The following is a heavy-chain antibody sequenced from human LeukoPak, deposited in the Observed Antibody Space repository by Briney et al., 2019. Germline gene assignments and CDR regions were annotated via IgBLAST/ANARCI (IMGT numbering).Heavy chain of an antibody. Sequence: PGGSLRLSCAASGFIFSSYGMHWVRQAPGKGLEWVTFIRYDGSNKYYADSVKGRFTISRDNSKNTLYLQMNSLRAEDTAVYYCAKDHPRATVVTPVWYFDLWGRGTLVTVSS. CDR2: IRYDGSNK. J-gene: IGHJ2*01. CDR1: GFIFSSYG. V-gene: IGHV3-30*02. D-gene: IGHD4-23*01. CDR3: AKDHPRATVVTPVWYFDL.